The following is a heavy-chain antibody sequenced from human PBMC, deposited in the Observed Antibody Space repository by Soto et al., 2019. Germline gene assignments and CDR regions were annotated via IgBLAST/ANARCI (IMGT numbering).Heavy chain of an antibody. CDR2: IDPSDSYT. V-gene: IGHV5-10-1*01. J-gene: IGHJ6*02. D-gene: IGHD2-2*01. CDR1: GYSFTSYW. Sequence: PGESLKISCKGSGYSFTSYWISWVRQTPGKGLEWMGRIDPSDSYTNYSPSFQGHVTISADKSISTAYLQWSSLKASDTAMYYCALLMGYCSSTSCHYGMDVWGQGTTVTVSS. CDR3: ALLMGYCSSTSCHYGMDV.